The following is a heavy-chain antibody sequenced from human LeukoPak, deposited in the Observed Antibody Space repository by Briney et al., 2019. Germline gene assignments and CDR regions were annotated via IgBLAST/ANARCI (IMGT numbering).Heavy chain of an antibody. CDR1: VGSIISTTHY. D-gene: IGHD2-8*02. CDR3: ASHRGGGGVDY. CDR2: IYYKEDS. Sequence: PSETLSLTCSVSVGSIISTTHYWTWIRHPRGKGLEWIGNIYYKEDSSYSPSLKSRTTISVDTSKNQFSLQLSSVTAADTAVYYCASHRGGGGVDYWGQGTLVTVSS. V-gene: IGHV4-39*01. J-gene: IGHJ4*02.